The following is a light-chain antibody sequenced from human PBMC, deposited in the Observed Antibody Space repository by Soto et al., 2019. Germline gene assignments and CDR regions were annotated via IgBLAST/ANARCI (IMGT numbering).Light chain of an antibody. CDR3: SSYAGSNNLV. Sequence: QSVLTQPPSASGSPGQSLTISCTGTSSDVGGYNFVSWYQHNPGKAPKLMIFAVSRRPSGVPDRFSGSKSGNTASLTVSGLQAEDEADYYCSSYAGSNNLVFGTGTKVT. CDR1: SSDVGGYNF. J-gene: IGLJ1*01. V-gene: IGLV2-8*01. CDR2: AVS.